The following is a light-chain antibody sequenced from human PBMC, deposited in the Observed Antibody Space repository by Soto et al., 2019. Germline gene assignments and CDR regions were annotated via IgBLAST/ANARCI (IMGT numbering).Light chain of an antibody. CDR1: QSVSTN. Sequence: IVMTQSPATLSVSPGERATLSCRASQSVSTNLAWYQQKPGQAPRLLIFDASIRATGIPARFSGSGSGTDFTLTISSLEPEDFAVYYCQQYGMSRWTFGQGTKVDIK. J-gene: IGKJ1*01. CDR2: DAS. V-gene: IGKV3D-15*01. CDR3: QQYGMSRWT.